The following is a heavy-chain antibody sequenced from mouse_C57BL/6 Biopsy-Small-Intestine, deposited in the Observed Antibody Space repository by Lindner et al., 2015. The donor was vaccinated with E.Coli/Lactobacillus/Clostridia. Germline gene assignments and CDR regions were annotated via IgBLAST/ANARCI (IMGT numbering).Heavy chain of an antibody. V-gene: IGHV5-17*01. J-gene: IGHJ2*01. D-gene: IGHD2-10*01. CDR1: GLTFSDYG. CDR2: ISSGSRTI. Sequence: VQLQESGGGLVKPGGSLKLSCAASGLTFSDYGMHWVRQTPEKGLEWVAYISSGSRTIYYVDRVKGRFTVSRDNAKDTLFLQMTSLRSEDTAMYYCARQAYYFNPDYFDYWGQGTTLTVSS. CDR3: ARQAYYFNPDYFDY.